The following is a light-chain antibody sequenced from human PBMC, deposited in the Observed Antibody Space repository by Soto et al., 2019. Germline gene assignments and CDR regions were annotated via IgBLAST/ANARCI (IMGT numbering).Light chain of an antibody. CDR3: GSYTTNSLYV. Sequence: QSVLTQPASVSGSPGRSITISCTGSDVGSYNYVSWYQQHPGKAPKLIIYEVSNRPSGVSNRFSGSKSGNTASLTISGLQAEDEADYYCGSYTTNSLYVFATGTKLTVL. CDR1: DVGSYNY. V-gene: IGLV2-14*01. J-gene: IGLJ1*01. CDR2: EVS.